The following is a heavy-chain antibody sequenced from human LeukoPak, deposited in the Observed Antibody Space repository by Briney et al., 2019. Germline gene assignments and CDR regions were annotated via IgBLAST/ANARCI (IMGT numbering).Heavy chain of an antibody. Sequence: PGGSLRLSCAASGFTFSSYGMHWVRQAPGKGLEWVAVISYDGSNKYYADSVKGRFTISRDNSKNTLYLQMNSLRAEDTAVYYCAKDLRGYSYGRGFDYWGQGTLVTVSS. D-gene: IGHD5-18*01. CDR2: ISYDGSNK. CDR1: GFTFSSYG. J-gene: IGHJ4*02. CDR3: AKDLRGYSYGRGFDY. V-gene: IGHV3-30*18.